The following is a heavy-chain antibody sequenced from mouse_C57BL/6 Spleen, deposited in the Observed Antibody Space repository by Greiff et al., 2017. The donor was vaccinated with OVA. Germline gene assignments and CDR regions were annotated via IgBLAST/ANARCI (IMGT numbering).Heavy chain of an antibody. V-gene: IGHV1-81*01. CDR2: IYPRSGNT. J-gene: IGHJ4*01. Sequence: QVQLQQSGAELARPGASVKLSCKASGYTFTSYGISWVKQRTGQGLEWIGEIYPRSGNTYSNEKFKGKATLTADKSSSTAYMELRSLLSEDSAVYCCARRGDLLLRLRAMDYWGQGTSVTVSS. CDR3: ARRGDLLLRLRAMDY. CDR1: GYTFTSYG. D-gene: IGHD1-1*01.